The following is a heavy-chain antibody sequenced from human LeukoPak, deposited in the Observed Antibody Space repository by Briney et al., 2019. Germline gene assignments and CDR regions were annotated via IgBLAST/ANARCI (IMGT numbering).Heavy chain of an antibody. J-gene: IGHJ4*02. CDR3: ATNNIFDS. D-gene: IGHD1/OR15-1a*01. CDR1: GFTFTNYA. Sequence: PGGSLRLSCAVSGFTFTNYAMSWVRQAPGKGLEWVSRISGSGSGGSTSYADSVKGRFTISRDNSKNTLYLQMNSLRAEDTAVYYCATNNIFDSWGQGTLVTVSS. CDR2: ISGSGSGGST. V-gene: IGHV3-23*01.